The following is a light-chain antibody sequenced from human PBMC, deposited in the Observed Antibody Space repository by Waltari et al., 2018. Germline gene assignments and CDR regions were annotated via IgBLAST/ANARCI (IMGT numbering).Light chain of an antibody. V-gene: IGKV3-15*01. Sequence: EIVMTQSPATLSVSPGERATLSCRASQRVSSNLAGYQQKPGQAPRRLIYGASTRSTGIPARFSGSGSGTEFTLTISSLQSEDFAVYYCQQYNNWHTWTFGQGTKVEIK. J-gene: IGKJ1*01. CDR2: GAS. CDR3: QQYNNWHTWT. CDR1: QRVSSN.